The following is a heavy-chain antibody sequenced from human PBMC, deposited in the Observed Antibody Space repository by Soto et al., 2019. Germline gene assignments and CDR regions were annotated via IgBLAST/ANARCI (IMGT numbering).Heavy chain of an antibody. Sequence: SETLSLTCTVSGGSISSSSYYWGWIRQPPGKGLEWIGSIYYSGSTYYNPSLKSRVTISVDTSKNQFSLKLSSVTAADTAVYYSETHEGMATIGLDPWGQGTLVTVSS. CDR2: IYYSGST. CDR1: GGSISSSSYY. J-gene: IGHJ5*02. D-gene: IGHD5-12*01. V-gene: IGHV4-39*01. CDR3: ETHEGMATIGLDP.